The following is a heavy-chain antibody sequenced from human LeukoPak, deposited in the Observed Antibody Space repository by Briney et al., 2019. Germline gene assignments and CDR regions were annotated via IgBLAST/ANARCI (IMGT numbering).Heavy chain of an antibody. J-gene: IGHJ4*02. V-gene: IGHV1-3*01. D-gene: IGHD5/OR15-5a*01. CDR2: INAGNGNT. Sequence: EASVKVSCKASGGTFSSYAISWVRQAPGQGLEWMGWINAGNGNTKYSQKFQGRVTITRDTSASTAYMELSSLRSEDTAVYYCAREGPLYVGYFDYWGQGTLVTVSS. CDR3: AREGPLYVGYFDY. CDR1: GGTFSSYA.